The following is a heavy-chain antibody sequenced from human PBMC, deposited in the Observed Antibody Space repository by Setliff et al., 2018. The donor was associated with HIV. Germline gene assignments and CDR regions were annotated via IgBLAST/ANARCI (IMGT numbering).Heavy chain of an antibody. CDR1: GLDLNNSS. D-gene: IGHD2-15*01. CDR3: ARIILFCSGDTCYMDTFDV. J-gene: IGHJ3*01. CDR2: ISNGGDYT. V-gene: IGHV3-21*04. Sequence: SGGSLRLSCVGSGLDLNNSSMTWVRQAPGKGLEWVSSISNGGDYTYYRDSVRGRFTISRDDAKNSVFLHMNSLRDDDTALYYCARIILFCSGDTCYMDTFDVWGRGTPVTVSS.